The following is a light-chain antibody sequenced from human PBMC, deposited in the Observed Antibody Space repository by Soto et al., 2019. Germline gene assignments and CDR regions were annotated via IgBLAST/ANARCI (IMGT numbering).Light chain of an antibody. CDR1: SGDIGSHSY. J-gene: IGLJ3*02. Sequence: QSVLTQPASVSGSPGQSITISCTGASGDIGSHSYVSWYQQHPGKAPKLLIYEITTRPSGVSNRFSGSMSGNTASLTISGLQAEDEADYYCCSYAGYYTLVFGGGTKLTVL. CDR3: CSYAGYYTLV. V-gene: IGLV2-14*01. CDR2: EIT.